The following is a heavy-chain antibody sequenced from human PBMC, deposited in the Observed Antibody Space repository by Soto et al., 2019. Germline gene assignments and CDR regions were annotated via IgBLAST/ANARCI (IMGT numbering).Heavy chain of an antibody. Sequence: SETLSLTCTVSGGSISSGDYYWSWIRQPPGKGLEWIGYIYYSGSTYYNPSLKSRVTISVDTSKNQFSLKLSSVTAADTAVYYCARGDTAMASGYYWGQGTLVTVS. CDR3: ARGDTAMASGYY. D-gene: IGHD5-18*01. J-gene: IGHJ4*02. CDR2: IYYSGST. V-gene: IGHV4-30-4*01. CDR1: GGSISSGDYY.